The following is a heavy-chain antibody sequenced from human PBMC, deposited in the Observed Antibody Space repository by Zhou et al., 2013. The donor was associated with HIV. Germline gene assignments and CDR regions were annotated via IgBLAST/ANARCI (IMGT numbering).Heavy chain of an antibody. CDR2: IIPIFGTA. V-gene: IGHV1-69*05. D-gene: IGHD1-20*01. CDR3: ARVSSGRARYFDF. Sequence: QVQLLQSGAEVKKPGSSVKVSCKASGGTFSSNAISWVRQAPGQGLEWMGGIIPIFGTANYAQRFQDRVTMTTDTSTNIAYMEVKSLRFDDTAVYYCARVSSGRARYFDFWGQGTLVIVSS. CDR1: GGTFSSNA. J-gene: IGHJ4*02.